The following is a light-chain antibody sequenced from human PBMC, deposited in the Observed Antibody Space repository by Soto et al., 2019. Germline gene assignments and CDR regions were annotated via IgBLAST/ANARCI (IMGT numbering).Light chain of an antibody. J-gene: IGKJ1*01. V-gene: IGKV1-5*01. CDR2: DAS. CDR1: QSISSW. CDR3: QQYNSYWT. Sequence: DIQMTQSPSTLSASVGNRVTITCRASQSISSWLAWYQQKPGKAPKLLIYDASSLASGVPSRFSGRGSGTEFTLTISSLEPDDSATYYCQQYNSYWTFGQGTK.